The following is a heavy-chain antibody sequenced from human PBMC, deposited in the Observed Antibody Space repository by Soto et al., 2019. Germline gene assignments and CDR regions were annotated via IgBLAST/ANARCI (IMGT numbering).Heavy chain of an antibody. Sequence: GESLKISCKGSGYSFTSYWIGWVRQMPGKGLEWMGIIYPDDSDTRYSPSFQGQVTISADKSISTAYLQWSSLKASDTAMYYCASRYCSSTSCYREYYFDYWGQGTLVTVSS. D-gene: IGHD2-2*01. CDR2: IYPDDSDT. V-gene: IGHV5-51*01. CDR3: ASRYCSSTSCYREYYFDY. J-gene: IGHJ4*02. CDR1: GYSFTSYW.